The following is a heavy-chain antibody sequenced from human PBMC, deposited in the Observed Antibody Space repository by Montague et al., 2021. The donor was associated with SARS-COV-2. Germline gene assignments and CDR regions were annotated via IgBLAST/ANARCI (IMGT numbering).Heavy chain of an antibody. CDR2: INHSGST. CDR1: GGSFSGYY. Sequence: SETLSLTCAVYGGSFSGYYWSWIRQPPGKGLEWIGEINHSGSTNYNPSLKSRVIISVDTSKNQFSLKLSSVTAADTAVYYCARSKPVSSFYYYYGMDVWGQGTTVTVSS. CDR3: ARSKPVSSFYYYYGMDV. J-gene: IGHJ6*02. V-gene: IGHV4-34*01. D-gene: IGHD1-14*01.